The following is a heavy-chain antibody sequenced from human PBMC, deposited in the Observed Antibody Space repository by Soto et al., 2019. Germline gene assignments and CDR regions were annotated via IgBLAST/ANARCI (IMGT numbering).Heavy chain of an antibody. CDR2: ISSNGGST. D-gene: IGHD5-18*01. CDR1: GFTFSSYA. J-gene: IGHJ4*02. CDR3: VKILQYSYGLPH. Sequence: GGSLRLSCSASGFTFSSYAMHWVRQAPGKGLEYVSVISSNGGSTYYADSVKGRFTISRDNSKNTLYLQMSSLRAEDTAVYYCVKILQYSYGLPHWGQGTLVTGS. V-gene: IGHV3-64D*06.